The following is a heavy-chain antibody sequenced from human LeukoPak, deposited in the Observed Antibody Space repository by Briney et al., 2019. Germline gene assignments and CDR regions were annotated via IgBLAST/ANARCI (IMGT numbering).Heavy chain of an antibody. V-gene: IGHV4-39*07. Sequence: PSETLSLTCTVSGGSISSSSYYWGWIRQPPGKGLEWIGSIYYSGSTNYNPSLKSRVTISVDTSKKQFSLKLSSVTAADTAVYYCARGTDDSSGYLDYWGQGTLVTVSS. D-gene: IGHD3-22*01. CDR1: GGSISSSSYY. J-gene: IGHJ4*02. CDR3: ARGTDDSSGYLDY. CDR2: IYYSGST.